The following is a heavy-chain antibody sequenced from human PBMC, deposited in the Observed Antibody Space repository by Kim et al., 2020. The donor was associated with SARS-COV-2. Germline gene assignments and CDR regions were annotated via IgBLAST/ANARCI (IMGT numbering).Heavy chain of an antibody. J-gene: IGHJ5*02. CDR3: AREYSSGWSPGDWFDP. D-gene: IGHD6-19*01. V-gene: IGHV4-61*01. CDR1: GGSVSSGSYY. Sequence: SETLSLTCTVSGGSVSSGSYYWSWIRQPPGKGLEWIGYIYYSGSTNYNPSLKSRVTISVDTSKNQFSLKLSSVTAADTAVYYCAREYSSGWSPGDWFDPWGQGTLVTVSS. CDR2: IYYSGST.